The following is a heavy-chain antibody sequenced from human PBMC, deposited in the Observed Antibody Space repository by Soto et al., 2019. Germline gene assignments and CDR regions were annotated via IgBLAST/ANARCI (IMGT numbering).Heavy chain of an antibody. V-gene: IGHV4-4*02. Sequence: SETLSLTCAVSGVSISSSNWWSWVRQPPGKGLEWIGEIYHSGSTNYNPSLKSRVTISVDKSKNQFSLKLSSVTAADTAVYYCARSTGWLRTKNWFDPWGQGTLVTVSS. CDR2: IYHSGST. J-gene: IGHJ5*02. CDR3: ARSTGWLRTKNWFDP. CDR1: GVSISSSNW. D-gene: IGHD5-12*01.